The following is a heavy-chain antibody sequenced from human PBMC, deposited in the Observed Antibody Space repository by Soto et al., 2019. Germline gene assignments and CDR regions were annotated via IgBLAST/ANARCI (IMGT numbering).Heavy chain of an antibody. CDR2: IIPIFGTA. J-gene: IGHJ6*02. CDR1: GGTFSSYA. V-gene: IGHV1-69*06. CDR3: ARDQTPLYYYYYGMDV. Sequence: KVSCKASGGTFSSYAISWVRQAPGQGLEWMGGIIPIFGTANYAQKFQGRVTITADKSTSTAYMELSSLRSEDTAVYCCARDQTPLYYYYYGMDVWGQGTTVTVSS.